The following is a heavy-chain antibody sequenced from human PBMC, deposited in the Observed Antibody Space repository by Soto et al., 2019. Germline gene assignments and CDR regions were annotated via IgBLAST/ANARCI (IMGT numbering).Heavy chain of an antibody. V-gene: IGHV4-39*01. D-gene: IGHD3-10*01. CDR1: RGSISSPSYY. CDR2: IYYSGNT. J-gene: IGHJ4*02. Sequence: SETLSLTCTVSRGSISSPSYYWGWIRQPPGKGLEWIGSIYYSGNTYYNPSLRSRVAISVDRPNNQFSLKVTSVTAADTAVYYCATLPMVRGVIGDFDCWGQGKLVTGS. CDR3: ATLPMVRGVIGDFDC.